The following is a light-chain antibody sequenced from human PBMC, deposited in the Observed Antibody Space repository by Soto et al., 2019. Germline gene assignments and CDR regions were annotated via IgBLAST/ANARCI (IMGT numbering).Light chain of an antibody. Sequence: DIQMTQSPSTLSASVGDRVTISCRASQYINNWLAWYQQKPGKAPNLLIYDVSSLVSGVPSRFSGSGSGTEFTLTISSLQPDDFATYYCQHYNDYVVWTFXQGTKVDIK. CDR1: QYINNW. CDR2: DVS. V-gene: IGKV1-5*01. CDR3: QHYNDYVVWT. J-gene: IGKJ1*01.